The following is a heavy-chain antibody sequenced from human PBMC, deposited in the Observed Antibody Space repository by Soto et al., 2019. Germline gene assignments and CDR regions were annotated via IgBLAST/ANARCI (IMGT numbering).Heavy chain of an antibody. J-gene: IGHJ4*02. CDR3: ARGDYGPYYFDY. V-gene: IGHV4-30-2*01. D-gene: IGHD4-17*01. Sequence: QLQLQESGSGLVKPSQTLSLTCAVSGGSISSGGYSWSWIRQPPGKVLEWIGYIYHSGNTYYNPSLKSRVTISVDRSKNQCSRNLNSVTAADTAMYYCARGDYGPYYFDYWGQGTLVTVSS. CDR2: IYHSGNT. CDR1: GGSISSGGYS.